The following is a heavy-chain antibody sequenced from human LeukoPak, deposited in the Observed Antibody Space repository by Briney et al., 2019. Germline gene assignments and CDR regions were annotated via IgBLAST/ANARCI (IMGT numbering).Heavy chain of an antibody. J-gene: IGHJ4*02. D-gene: IGHD6-19*01. CDR3: ARGGSGWSFDQ. CDR1: GYTFTNYG. Sequence: ASVKVSCKASGYTFTNYGISWVRQAPGQGLEWLGWIGVYSGNTNYEQKVQGRVTMTTDTSTSTAYLDLTSLRFDDTAVYYCARGGSGWSFDQWGQGTLVTVSS. CDR2: IGVYSGNT. V-gene: IGHV1-18*01.